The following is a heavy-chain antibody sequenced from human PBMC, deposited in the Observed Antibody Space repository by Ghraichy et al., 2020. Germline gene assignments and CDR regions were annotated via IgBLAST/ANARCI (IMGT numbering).Heavy chain of an antibody. V-gene: IGHV4-39*01. CDR2: IYHSGST. D-gene: IGHD2/OR15-2a*01. CDR3: ATSKNSPYNWFDP. Sequence: SETLSLPFTVSGGSFPIINYSFFWIRQPSWKGLEWIGSIYHSGSTSYNPSLKSRVTISVDTSKNQFSMKLSSVTAADTAVYYCATSKNSPYNWFDPWGQGTLVTVSS. J-gene: IGHJ5*02. CDR1: GGSFPIINYS.